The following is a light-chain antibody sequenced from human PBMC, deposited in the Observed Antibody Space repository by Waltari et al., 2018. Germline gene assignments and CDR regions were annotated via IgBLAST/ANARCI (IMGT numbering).Light chain of an antibody. V-gene: IGLV3-21*02. Sequence: SDVRTQPPSVSVAPGQTAKITCGGSNIGSKSVHWYQQRPGQAPQLLVFDDSARPSGIPDRFAGSHSGDTATLTISRVEAGDEADYYCQVWDSSSDWEFGEGTKLTV. CDR1: NIGSKS. J-gene: IGLJ2*01. CDR2: DDS. CDR3: QVWDSSSDWE.